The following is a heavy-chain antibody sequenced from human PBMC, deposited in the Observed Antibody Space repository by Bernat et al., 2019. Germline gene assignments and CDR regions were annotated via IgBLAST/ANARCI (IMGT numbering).Heavy chain of an antibody. CDR3: ARWARYSYGPDFDY. D-gene: IGHD5-18*01. Sequence: QVQLQESGPGLVKPSETLSLTCTVSGGSISSYYWSWIRQPPGKGLEWIGYIYYSGSTNYNPSPKSRVTISVDTSKNQFSLKLSSVTAADTAVYYCARWARYSYGPDFDYWGQGTLVTVSS. J-gene: IGHJ4*02. CDR1: GGSISSYY. V-gene: IGHV4-59*01. CDR2: IYYSGST.